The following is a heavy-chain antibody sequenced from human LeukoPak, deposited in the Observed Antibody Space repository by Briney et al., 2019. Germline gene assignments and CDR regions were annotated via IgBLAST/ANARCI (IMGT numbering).Heavy chain of an antibody. J-gene: IGHJ4*02. Sequence: SQTLSLTCAISGDSVASNSAAWNWIRQSPSRGLEWLGRTHYRSKWYNDYAVSVKSRININPDTSKNQFSLQLNSVTPEDTAMYYCARDIYRKIDYWGQGTLVTVSS. CDR1: GDSVASNSAA. D-gene: IGHD5-18*01. CDR2: THYRSKWYN. V-gene: IGHV6-1*01. CDR3: ARDIYRKIDY.